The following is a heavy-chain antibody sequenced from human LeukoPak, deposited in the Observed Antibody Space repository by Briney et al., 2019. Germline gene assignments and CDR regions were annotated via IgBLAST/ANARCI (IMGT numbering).Heavy chain of an antibody. Sequence: GGSLRLSCAASGVTVSNNFMSWVRQAPGKGLEWVSVIYGGGSTYYADSVKGRFTISRDTSKNTLYLQMNSLRAEDTAVYYCAKTLVVTPRSFDYWGQGTLVTVSS. V-gene: IGHV3-53*01. J-gene: IGHJ4*02. D-gene: IGHD2-15*01. CDR1: GVTVSNNF. CDR3: AKTLVVTPRSFDY. CDR2: IYGGGST.